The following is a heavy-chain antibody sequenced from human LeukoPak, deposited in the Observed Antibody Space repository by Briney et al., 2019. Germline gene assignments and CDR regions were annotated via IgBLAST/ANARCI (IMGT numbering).Heavy chain of an antibody. CDR3: ASQGTVLRYFDWSAYYYGMDV. V-gene: IGHV4-4*02. J-gene: IGHJ6*02. Sequence: SETLSLTCAVSGGSISSSNWWSWVRQPPGKGLEWIGEIYHSGSTNYNPSLKSRVTISVDKSKNQFSLKLSSVTAADTAVYYCASQGTVLRYFDWSAYYYGMDVWGQGTTVTVSS. D-gene: IGHD3-9*01. CDR1: GGSISSSNW. CDR2: IYHSGST.